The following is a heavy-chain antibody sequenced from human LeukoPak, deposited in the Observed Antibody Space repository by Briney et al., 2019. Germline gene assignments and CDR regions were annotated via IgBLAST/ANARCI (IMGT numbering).Heavy chain of an antibody. Sequence: PGRSLRLSCAASGFTFSSYGMHWVRQAPGKGLEWVAVISYDGSNKYYADSVKGRFTISRDNSKNTLYLQMNSLRAEDTAVYYCAKGISLGIVGAHDAFDIWGQGTMVTVSS. J-gene: IGHJ3*02. V-gene: IGHV3-30*18. CDR2: ISYDGSNK. CDR1: GFTFSSYG. D-gene: IGHD1-26*01. CDR3: AKGISLGIVGAHDAFDI.